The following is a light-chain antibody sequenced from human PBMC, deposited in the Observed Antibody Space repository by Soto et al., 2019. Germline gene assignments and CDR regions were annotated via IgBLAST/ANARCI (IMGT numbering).Light chain of an antibody. V-gene: IGKV3-20*01. CDR2: GAS. CDR3: QQYGTSFWT. J-gene: IGKJ1*01. CDR1: QSVSSSY. Sequence: EIVLTQSPGTLSLSPGERGTLSCRTSQSVSSSYLAWYQQKPGQAPRLLIYGASTRATGIPDRFSGSGSGTDFTLTISRLEPEDFAVYYCQQYGTSFWTFGQGTKVDIK.